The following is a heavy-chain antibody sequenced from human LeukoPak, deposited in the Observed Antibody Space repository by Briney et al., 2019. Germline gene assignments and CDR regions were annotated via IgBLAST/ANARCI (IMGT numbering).Heavy chain of an antibody. CDR1: GGSISSGGYY. J-gene: IGHJ5*02. CDR3: ASGEWLRGPT. D-gene: IGHD5-12*01. Sequence: SETLSLTCTVSGGSISSGGYYWSWIRQPPGKGLEWIGYIYHSGSTYYNPSLKSRVTISVDTSKNQFSLKLSSVTAADTAVYYCASGEWLRGPTWGQGTLVTVSS. CDR2: IYHSGST. V-gene: IGHV4-30-2*01.